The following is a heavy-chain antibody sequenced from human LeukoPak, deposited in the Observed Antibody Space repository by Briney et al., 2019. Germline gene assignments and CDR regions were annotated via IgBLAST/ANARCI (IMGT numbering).Heavy chain of an antibody. V-gene: IGHV5-10-1*01. CDR1: GYSFTSYW. D-gene: IGHD1-26*01. CDR2: IDPSDSYT. CDR3: ARRGGSYRAFDY. J-gene: IGHJ4*02. Sequence: PGESLKISCKGSGYSFTSYWISWVRQMPGKGLEWIGRIDPSDSYTDYSPSFQGHVTISADKSISTAYLQWSSLKASDTAIYYCARRGGSYRAFDYWGQGTLVTVSS.